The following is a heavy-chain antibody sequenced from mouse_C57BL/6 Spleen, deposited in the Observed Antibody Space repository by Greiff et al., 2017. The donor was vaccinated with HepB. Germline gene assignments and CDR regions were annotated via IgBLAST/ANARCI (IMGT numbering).Heavy chain of an antibody. CDR2: IHPNSGST. CDR1: GYTFTSYW. Sequence: VQLQQPGAELVKPGASVKLSCKASGYTFTSYWMHWVKQRPGQGLEWIGMIHPNSGSTNYNEKFKSKATLTVDKSSSTAYMQLSSLTSEDSAVYYCARSGLTGTAWFAYWGQGTLVTVSA. CDR3: ARSGLTGTAWFAY. D-gene: IGHD4-1*01. J-gene: IGHJ3*01. V-gene: IGHV1-64*01.